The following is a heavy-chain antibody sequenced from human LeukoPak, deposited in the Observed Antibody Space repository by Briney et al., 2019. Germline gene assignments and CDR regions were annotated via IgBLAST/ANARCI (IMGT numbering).Heavy chain of an antibody. D-gene: IGHD3-10*01. CDR2: ISSSGSTI. CDR1: GFTFNSYE. J-gene: IGHJ4*02. V-gene: IGHV3-48*03. Sequence: GGSLRLSCAASGFTFNSYEMNWVRQAPGKGLEWVSYISSSGSTIYYADSVKGRFTISRDNAKNSLYLQMNSLRAEDTAVYYCARDSPMVRGVNDYWGQGTLVTVSS. CDR3: ARDSPMVRGVNDY.